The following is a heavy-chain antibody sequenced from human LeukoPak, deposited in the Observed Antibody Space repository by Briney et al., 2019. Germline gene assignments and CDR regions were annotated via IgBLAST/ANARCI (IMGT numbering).Heavy chain of an antibody. J-gene: IGHJ3*02. CDR2: INPNSGGT. D-gene: IGHD5-18*01. V-gene: IGHV1-2*02. CDR1: GYTFTGYY. CDR3: ARDARGYSYGYNDAFDI. Sequence: ASVKVSCKASGYTFTGYYMHWVRHAPGQGLEWMGWINPNSGGTNYAQKFQGRVTMTRDTSISTAYMELSRLRSDDTAVYYCARDARGYSYGYNDAFDIWGQGTMVTVSS.